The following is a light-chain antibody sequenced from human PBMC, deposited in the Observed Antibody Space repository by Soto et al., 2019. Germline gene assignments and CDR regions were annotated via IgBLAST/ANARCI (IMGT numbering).Light chain of an antibody. Sequence: DIQMTQSPSSLSASVGDRVTITCRASQGISNYLAWYQQKAGKVPQVLIYGASTLQSGVPSRFSGSGSGTDFSLTNTNLQPEDAAPYYCQMCDSAHALSFGGGTKVEIK. CDR1: QGISNY. CDR2: GAS. CDR3: QMCDSAHALS. J-gene: IGKJ4*01. V-gene: IGKV1-27*01.